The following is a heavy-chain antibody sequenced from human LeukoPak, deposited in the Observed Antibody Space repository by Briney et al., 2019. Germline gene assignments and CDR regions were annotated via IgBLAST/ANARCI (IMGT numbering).Heavy chain of an antibody. D-gene: IGHD3-16*01. CDR1: GFTFSSYE. J-gene: IGHJ4*02. CDR3: ARGSGGAFGGVMVDY. Sequence: GGSLRLSCAASGFTFSSYEMNWVRQAPGKGLEWVSYISSSGSTIYYADSVKGRFTNSRDNAKNSLYLQMTSLRAEDTAVYYCARGSGGAFGGVMVDYWGQGTLVTVSS. CDR2: ISSSGSTI. V-gene: IGHV3-48*03.